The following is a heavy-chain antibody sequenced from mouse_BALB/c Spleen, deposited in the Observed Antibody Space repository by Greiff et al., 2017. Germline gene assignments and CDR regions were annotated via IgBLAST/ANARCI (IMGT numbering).Heavy chain of an antibody. CDR2: ISCYNGAT. CDR3: ARADGYYPLFDY. J-gene: IGHJ2*01. Sequence: LVKPGASVKISCKASGYSFTGYYMHWVKQSHGKSLEWIGYISCYNGATSYNQKFKGKATFTVDTSSSTAYMQFNSLTSEDSAVYYCARADGYYPLFDYWGQGTTLTVSS. D-gene: IGHD2-3*01. V-gene: IGHV1S34*01. CDR1: GYSFTGYY.